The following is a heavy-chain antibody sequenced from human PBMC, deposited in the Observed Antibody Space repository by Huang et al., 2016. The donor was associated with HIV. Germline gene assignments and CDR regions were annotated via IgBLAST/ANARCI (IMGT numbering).Heavy chain of an antibody. D-gene: IGHD3-10*01. J-gene: IGHJ4*02. CDR1: GFTFDDYA. V-gene: IGHV3-9*01. Sequence: EVQLVESGGGLVQPGRSLRLSCAASGFTFDDYAMHWVRQAPGKGLELVSGISWNSGSIGYADSVKGRVTISRDNAKNSLYLQMNSLRAEDTALYYCARRGVMVRGAHFDYWGLGTLVTVSS. CDR3: ARRGVMVRGAHFDY. CDR2: ISWNSGSI.